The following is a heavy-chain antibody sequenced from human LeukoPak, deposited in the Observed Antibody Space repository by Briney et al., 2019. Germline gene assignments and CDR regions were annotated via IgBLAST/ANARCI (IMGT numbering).Heavy chain of an antibody. J-gene: IGHJ4*02. Sequence: PSETLSLTCAVYGGSFSGYYWSWIRQPPGKGREWIGEINHSGSTNYNPSLKSRVTISVDTSKNQFSLKLSSVTAADTAVYYCARPQSYSTGAGFDYWGQGTLVTVSS. CDR2: INHSGST. CDR1: GGSFSGYY. D-gene: IGHD2-8*02. CDR3: ARPQSYSTGAGFDY. V-gene: IGHV4-34*01.